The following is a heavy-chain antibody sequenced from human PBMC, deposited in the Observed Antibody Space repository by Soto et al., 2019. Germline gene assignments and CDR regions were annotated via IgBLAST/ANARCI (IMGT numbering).Heavy chain of an antibody. Sequence: GGSLRLSCAASGFTFSSYSMNWVRQAPGKGLEWVSSISSSSSYIYYADSVKGRFTISRDNAKNSLYLQMNSLRAEDTAVYYCARSYCSSTSFQLDFWGQGTLVHVSS. CDR1: GFTFSSYS. D-gene: IGHD2-2*01. J-gene: IGHJ4*02. CDR2: ISSSSSYI. V-gene: IGHV3-21*01. CDR3: ARSYCSSTSFQLDF.